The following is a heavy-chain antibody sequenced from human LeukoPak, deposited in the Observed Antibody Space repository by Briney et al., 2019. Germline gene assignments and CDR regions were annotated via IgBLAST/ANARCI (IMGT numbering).Heavy chain of an antibody. V-gene: IGHV5-51*01. CDR2: IYPRDSDI. J-gene: IGHJ4*02. Sequence: GESLKISCKGSGYSFTTYWIAWVRQMPGKGLEWMGIIYPRDSDIRYSPPFQGQVTISADKSISTAYLRWNSLKASDTAMYYCARMIGLGEVSPYFDYWGQGSLVTVSS. CDR3: ARMIGLGEVSPYFDY. D-gene: IGHD3-16*02. CDR1: GYSFTTYW.